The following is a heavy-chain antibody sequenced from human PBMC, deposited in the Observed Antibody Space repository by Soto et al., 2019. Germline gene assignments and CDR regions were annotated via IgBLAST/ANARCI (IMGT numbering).Heavy chain of an antibody. Sequence: QVQLQESGPGLVKPSQTLSLICTVSGGSITIGGYYWSWIRQHPGKGLEWMGYIYSSGSTYYNPSIKIRFTLYLDPSENHFSLNQSSMTAADTAVYYGARDGDGSGYFLDFWGQGTLVTVSS. V-gene: IGHV4-31*03. J-gene: IGHJ4*02. D-gene: IGHD3-22*01. CDR3: ARDGDGSGYFLDF. CDR2: IYSSGST. CDR1: GGSITIGGYY.